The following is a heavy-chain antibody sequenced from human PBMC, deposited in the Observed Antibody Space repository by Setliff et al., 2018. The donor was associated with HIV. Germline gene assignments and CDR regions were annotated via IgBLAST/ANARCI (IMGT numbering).Heavy chain of an antibody. CDR3: ARTLRGYYLKY. D-gene: IGHD3-16*01. CDR2: INPSDGTT. CDR1: GYTFTSCF. V-gene: IGHV1-46*01. J-gene: IGHJ4*02. Sequence: SCKASGYTFTSCFMHWVRQAPGQGLEYMGIINPSDGTTDYTQKFQDRVTMTSDTSTSTVYMELRSLRSDDTAVYYCARTLRGYYLKYWGQGTLVTVSS.